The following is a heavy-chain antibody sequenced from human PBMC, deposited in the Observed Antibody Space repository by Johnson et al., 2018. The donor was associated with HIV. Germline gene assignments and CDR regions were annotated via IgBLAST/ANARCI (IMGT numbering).Heavy chain of an antibody. V-gene: IGHV3-20*04. Sequence: VQLVESGGGVVRPGGSLRLSCAASGFTFDDYGMSWVRQAPGKGLEWVSGINWNGGNTGYADYVKGRFTISRDNAKNSLYLQMNSLRGEDTAVYYCAKGRSSTPWEHAFDIWGQGTMVTVSS. CDR3: AKGRSSTPWEHAFDI. CDR2: INWNGGNT. J-gene: IGHJ3*02. D-gene: IGHD1-1*01. CDR1: GFTFDDYG.